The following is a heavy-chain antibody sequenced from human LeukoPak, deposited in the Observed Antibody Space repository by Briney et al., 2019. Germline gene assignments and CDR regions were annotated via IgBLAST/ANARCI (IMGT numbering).Heavy chain of an antibody. CDR2: VFYSGRT. V-gene: IGHV4-61*08. CDR3: ARTRGVPYGDYLNDY. D-gene: IGHD4-17*01. Sequence: SETLSLTCTVSGGSISSGGYYWSWIRQPPGKGLEWIGYVFYSGRTDHNPSLKSRLTISVDTSKNQFSLKLSSVTAADTAVYYCARTRGVPYGDYLNDYWGQGTLVTVSS. J-gene: IGHJ4*02. CDR1: GGSISSGGYY.